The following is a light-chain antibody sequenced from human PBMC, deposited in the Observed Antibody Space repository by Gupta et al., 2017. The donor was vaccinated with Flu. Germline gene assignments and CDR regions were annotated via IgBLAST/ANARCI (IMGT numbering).Light chain of an antibody. Sequence: DIQMTQSPSSLSAAVGDTVTITCRASQTISTYLNWYHQKPGKAPTLLIYAASSLQSGAPSRFSGSGSGTDFTLSISSLEPEDFGTYYCQESYSSHQTFGGGTKVEI. CDR1: QTISTY. CDR3: QESYSSHQT. J-gene: IGKJ4*01. V-gene: IGKV1-39*01. CDR2: AAS.